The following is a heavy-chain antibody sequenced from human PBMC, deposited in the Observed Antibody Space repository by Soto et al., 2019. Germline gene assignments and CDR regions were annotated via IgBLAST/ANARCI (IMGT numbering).Heavy chain of an antibody. CDR2: IWHDGSNE. CDR1: GFTFSSYG. CDR3: ARDPPTMPTFDYYYYMDV. Sequence: QVQLVESGGGVVQPGRSLRLSCAASGFTFSSYGMHWVRQAPGKGLEWVALIWHDGSNEYYADSVKGRFTISRDNSKNPLYLPMNSLRAEATAQYYCARDPPTMPTFDYYYYMDVWGKGTTVTVSS. V-gene: IGHV3-33*01. J-gene: IGHJ6*03. D-gene: IGHD4-17*01.